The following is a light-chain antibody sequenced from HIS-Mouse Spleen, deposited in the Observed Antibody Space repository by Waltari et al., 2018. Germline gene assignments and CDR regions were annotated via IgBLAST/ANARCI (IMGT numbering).Light chain of an antibody. J-gene: IGKJ2*01. CDR3: QQYYSTPYT. Sequence: AIRMTQYPSSFSASTGDRVTITCRASQGISSYLAWYQQKPGKAPKLLIYAASTLQSGVPSRFSGSGSGTDFTLTISSLQAEDVAVYYCQQYYSTPYTFGQGTKLEIK. CDR1: QGISSY. CDR2: AAS. V-gene: IGKV1-8*01.